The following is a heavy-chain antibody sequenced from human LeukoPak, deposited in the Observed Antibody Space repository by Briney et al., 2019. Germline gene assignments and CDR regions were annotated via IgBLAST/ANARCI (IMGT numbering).Heavy chain of an antibody. V-gene: IGHV1-2*06. D-gene: IGHD3-22*01. J-gene: IGHJ4*02. CDR2: INPNSGGT. CDR1: GYTFTSYY. Sequence: GASVKVSCKASGYTFTSYYTHWVRQAPGQGLEWMGRINPNSGGTNYAQKFQGRVTMARDTSISTAYMELSRLRSDDTAVYYCARGGYYDSSGFWGQGTLVTVSS. CDR3: ARGGYYDSSGF.